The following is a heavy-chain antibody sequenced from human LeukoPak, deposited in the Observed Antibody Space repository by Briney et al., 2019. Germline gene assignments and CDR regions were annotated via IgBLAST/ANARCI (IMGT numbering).Heavy chain of an antibody. CDR3: ARAAGNENDGMDV. D-gene: IGHD6-13*01. V-gene: IGHV3-21*01. J-gene: IGHJ6*02. CDR1: GFTFSTYA. CDR2: ISSSGNYM. Sequence: NTGGSLRLSCAASGFTFSTYAMNWVRQAPGKGLEWVSSISSSGNYMYNADSVKGRFTISRDNAENSLFLQMNSLRAEDTAVYYCARAAGNENDGMDVWGQGTTVTVSS.